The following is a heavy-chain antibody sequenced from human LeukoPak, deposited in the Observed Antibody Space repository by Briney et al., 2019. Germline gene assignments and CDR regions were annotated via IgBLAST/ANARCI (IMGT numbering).Heavy chain of an antibody. CDR3: AQMEGGYSYGSYYPYYGMDV. V-gene: IGHV1-46*01. D-gene: IGHD5-18*01. CDR1: GYTFTSYY. J-gene: IGHJ6*02. CDR2: SNPSGGST. Sequence: GASVKVSCKASGYTFTSYYMHWVRQGPGQGLEWKGISNPSGGSTSYAQKFQGRVTMTRDTSTSTVYMELSSLRSEDTAVYYCAQMEGGYSYGSYYPYYGMDVWGQGTTVTVSS.